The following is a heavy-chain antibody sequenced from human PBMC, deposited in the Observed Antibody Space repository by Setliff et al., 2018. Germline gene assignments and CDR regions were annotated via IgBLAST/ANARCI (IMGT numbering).Heavy chain of an antibody. J-gene: IGHJ4*02. CDR1: GFTFSSYA. Sequence: GGSLRLSCAASGFTFSSYAMTWVRQAPGKGLEWVSGISGSGGATYYAASVKGRFSISRDNAKNSLYLQMNSLRAEDTAVYYCACPDILTGLYDYWGQGTLVTVSS. CDR3: ACPDILTGLYDY. V-gene: IGHV3-23*01. D-gene: IGHD3-9*01. CDR2: ISGSGGAT.